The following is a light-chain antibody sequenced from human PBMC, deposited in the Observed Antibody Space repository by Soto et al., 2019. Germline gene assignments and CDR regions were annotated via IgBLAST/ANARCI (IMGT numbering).Light chain of an antibody. CDR2: DVS. V-gene: IGLV2-11*01. CDR3: CSYAGSYTLV. CDR1: SSDVGGYNY. Sequence: QSAVTQPRSVSGSRGQSVTISCTGTSSDVGGYNYVSWYQQHPGKAPKLMIYDVSKRPSGVPDRFSGSKSGNTASLTISGLQAEDEADYYCCSYAGSYTLVFGGGTKVTVL. J-gene: IGLJ2*01.